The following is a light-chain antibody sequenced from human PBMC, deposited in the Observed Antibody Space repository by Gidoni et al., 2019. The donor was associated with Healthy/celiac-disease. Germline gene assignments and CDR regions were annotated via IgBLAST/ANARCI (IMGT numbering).Light chain of an antibody. Sequence: SYELTQPPSVSVSPGQTASITCSGDKLGDKYACWYQQKPGPSSVLVIYQDSKRPSGIPERFSGSNSGNTATLTISGTQAMDEADYYCQAWDSSTGLFGGGTKLTVL. V-gene: IGLV3-1*01. J-gene: IGLJ2*01. CDR2: QDS. CDR1: KLGDKY. CDR3: QAWDSSTGL.